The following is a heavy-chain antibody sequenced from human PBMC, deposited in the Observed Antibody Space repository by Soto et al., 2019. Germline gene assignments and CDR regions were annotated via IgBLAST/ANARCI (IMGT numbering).Heavy chain of an antibody. Sequence: PGGSLRLSCAASGFTFSSYAMNWVRQAPGKGLEWVSAISGSGGSTYYADSVKGRFTISRDNSENTLYLQMNSLRGDDSAVYYCAKAAAYDSSGYYYYFEYWGHGTLVTVSS. V-gene: IGHV3-23*01. CDR2: ISGSGGST. D-gene: IGHD3-22*01. J-gene: IGHJ4*01. CDR1: GFTFSSYA. CDR3: AKAAAYDSSGYYYYFEY.